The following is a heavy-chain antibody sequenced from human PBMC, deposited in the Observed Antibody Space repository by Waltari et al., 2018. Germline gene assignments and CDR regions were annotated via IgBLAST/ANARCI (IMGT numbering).Heavy chain of an antibody. Sequence: QLQLQESGPGLVKPSQTLSLTCAVSGGSISSGGYYWSWIRQPPVKALEWMGYIHQSRCTDYNPSLKSLVTISVDRSKNQFSLKLSSVTAADTAVYYCARYDSHGYYYYMAVWGKGTTVTVSS. CDR2: IHQSRCT. J-gene: IGHJ6*03. V-gene: IGHV4-30-2*01. D-gene: IGHD3-22*01. CDR1: GGSISSGGYY. CDR3: ARYDSHGYYYYMAV.